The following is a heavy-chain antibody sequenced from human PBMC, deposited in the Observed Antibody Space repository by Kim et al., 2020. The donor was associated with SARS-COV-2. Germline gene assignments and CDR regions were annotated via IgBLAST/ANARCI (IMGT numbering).Heavy chain of an antibody. V-gene: IGHV1-3*01. D-gene: IGHD6-13*01. Sequence: ASVKVSCKASGYTFTSYAMHWVRQAPGQRLEWMGWINAGNGNTKYSQKFQGRVTITRDTSASTAYMELSSLRSEDTAVYYCARDTYSSSWKAHWYFDLWGRGTLVTVSS. CDR1: GYTFTSYA. J-gene: IGHJ2*01. CDR2: INAGNGNT. CDR3: ARDTYSSSWKAHWYFDL.